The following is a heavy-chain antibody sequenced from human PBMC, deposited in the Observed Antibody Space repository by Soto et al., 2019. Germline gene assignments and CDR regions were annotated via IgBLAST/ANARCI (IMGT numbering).Heavy chain of an antibody. CDR1: GGSISNGGYP. CDR2: IYHSGST. Sequence: SETMPLPCSVSGGSISNGGYPWSWIRQPPGKGLEWIGYIYHSGSTYYNPSLKSRATISVDRSKNQFSLKLSSVTAADSAVYYCAAGGGLARYYWGQGTLVTVSS. D-gene: IGHD1-26*01. CDR3: AAGGGLARYY. V-gene: IGHV4-30-2*01. J-gene: IGHJ4*02.